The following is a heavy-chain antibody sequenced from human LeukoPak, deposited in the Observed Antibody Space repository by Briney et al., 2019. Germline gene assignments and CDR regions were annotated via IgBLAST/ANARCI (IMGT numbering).Heavy chain of an antibody. CDR1: GYTFTGYY. V-gene: IGHV1-2*02. Sequence: ASVKVSCKASGYTFTGYYMHWVRQAPGQGLEWMGWINPNSGGTNYAQKFQGRVTMTRDTSISTVYMELSSLRSEDTAVYYCARAWFRPYGDYGVGDYWGQGTLVTVSS. D-gene: IGHD4-17*01. J-gene: IGHJ4*02. CDR2: INPNSGGT. CDR3: ARAWFRPYGDYGVGDY.